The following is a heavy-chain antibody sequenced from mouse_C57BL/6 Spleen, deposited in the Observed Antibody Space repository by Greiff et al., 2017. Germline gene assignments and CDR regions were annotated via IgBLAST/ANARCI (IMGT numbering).Heavy chain of an antibody. CDR2: IYPGDGDT. V-gene: IGHV1-82*01. CDR1: GYAFSSSW. D-gene: IGHD3-2*02. CDR3: ARDWIDSSGYFDY. J-gene: IGHJ2*01. Sequence: VQLQQSGPELVKPGASVKISCKASGYAFSSSWMNWVKQRPGKGLEWIGRIYPGDGDTNYNGKFKGKATLTADKSSSTAYMQLSSLTSEDSAVYFCARDWIDSSGYFDYWGQGTTLTVSS.